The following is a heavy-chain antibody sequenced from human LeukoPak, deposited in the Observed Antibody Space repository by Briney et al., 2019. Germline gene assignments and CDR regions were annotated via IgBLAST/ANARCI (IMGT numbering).Heavy chain of an antibody. CDR2: IYFSGST. CDR3: ARYSASYAMDV. D-gene: IGHD6-13*01. V-gene: IGHV4-59*01. CDR1: GGSISSYY. J-gene: IGHJ6*03. Sequence: AETLSLTCAVSGGSISSYYWSWVRQPPGKGLEWIGYIYFSGSTNYNPSLNSRVTISVDTSKNQFSLKLSSVTAADTAVYYCARYSASYAMDVWGKGTTVTVSS.